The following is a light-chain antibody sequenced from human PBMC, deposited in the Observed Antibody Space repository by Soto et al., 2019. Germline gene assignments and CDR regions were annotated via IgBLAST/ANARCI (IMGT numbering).Light chain of an antibody. CDR3: QQYETYSVGT. V-gene: IGKV1-5*01. Sequence: DVLLTQSPSALSASLGDRVTITCRASQGLGHFLAWYQHKTGEAPRLLIYHASTLESGVPSRFGGSGSGTEFTLTISRLQPDDVATHYCQQYETYSVGTFGQGTKVEIK. CDR1: QGLGHF. J-gene: IGKJ1*01. CDR2: HAS.